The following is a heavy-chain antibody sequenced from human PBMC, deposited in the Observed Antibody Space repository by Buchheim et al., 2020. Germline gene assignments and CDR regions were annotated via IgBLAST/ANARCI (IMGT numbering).Heavy chain of an antibody. Sequence: EVQLVESGGGLVQPGGSLRLSCAASGFTFSSYSMNWVRQAPGKGLEWVSYISSSSSTIYYADSVKGRFTIYRDNAKNSLYLQMNSLRAEDTAVYYCARDSGTTPNYYYYYGMDVWGQGTT. V-gene: IGHV3-48*04. J-gene: IGHJ6*02. CDR3: ARDSGTTPNYYYYYGMDV. CDR2: ISSSSSTI. D-gene: IGHD1-7*01. CDR1: GFTFSSYS.